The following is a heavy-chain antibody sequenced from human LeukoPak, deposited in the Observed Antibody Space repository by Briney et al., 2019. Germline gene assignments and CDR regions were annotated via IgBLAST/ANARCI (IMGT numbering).Heavy chain of an antibody. V-gene: IGHV4-34*01. CDR3: ARDLWFGEPSYYFDY. D-gene: IGHD3-10*01. Sequence: PSETLSLTCAVSGGSFSGYYWSWIRQPPGKGLEWIGEINHSGSTNYNPSLKSRVTISVDTSKNQFSLKLSSVTAADTAVYYCARDLWFGEPSYYFDYWGQGTLVTVSS. CDR2: INHSGST. CDR1: GGSFSGYY. J-gene: IGHJ4*02.